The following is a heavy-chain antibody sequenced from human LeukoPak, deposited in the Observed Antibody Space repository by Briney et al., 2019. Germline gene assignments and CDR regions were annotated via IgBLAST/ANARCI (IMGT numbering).Heavy chain of an antibody. V-gene: IGHV3-30-3*01. J-gene: IGHJ6*02. D-gene: IGHD1-26*01. Sequence: PGRSLRLSCAASGFTFSSYAMHWVRQAPGKGLEWVAVISYDGSNKYYADSVKGRFTISRDNSKNTLYLQMNSLRAEDTAVYYCAKDLYYPIGYSGSSPPYYYYGMDVWGQGTTVTVSS. CDR2: ISYDGSNK. CDR3: AKDLYYPIGYSGSSPPYYYYGMDV. CDR1: GFTFSSYA.